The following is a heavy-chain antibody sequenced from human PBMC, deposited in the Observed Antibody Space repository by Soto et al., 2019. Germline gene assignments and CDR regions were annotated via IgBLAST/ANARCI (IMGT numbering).Heavy chain of an antibody. CDR3: AKPGDYGSGSYYY. Sequence: VQLLESGGNLVQPGGSLRLSCAASGFTFRNFAMSWVRQAPGRGLEWVSAISSSGGTTYYADSVKGRFTISSDNSKNTLFLQINSLRAEDTAVYYCAKPGDYGSGSYYYWGQGTLVTFSS. J-gene: IGHJ4*02. V-gene: IGHV3-23*01. CDR1: GFTFRNFA. CDR2: ISSSGGTT. D-gene: IGHD3-10*01.